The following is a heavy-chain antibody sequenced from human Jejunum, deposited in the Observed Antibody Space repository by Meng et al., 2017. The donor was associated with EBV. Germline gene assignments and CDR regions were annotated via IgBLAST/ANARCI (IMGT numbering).Heavy chain of an antibody. CDR2: INGNSGAT. J-gene: IGHJ4*02. V-gene: IGHV1-2*06. D-gene: IGHD3-22*01. CDR3: ARDFYSYDSSGYSFNY. CDR1: GYPISVYY. Sequence: VRLVKFGAEFKKPEASVKVSCKSSGYPISVYYMHWVRQAPGQGLEWMGRINGNSGATNYAQKFQGRVAMTRDTSISTAYMGLSRLTSDDTAVYYCARDFYSYDSSGYSFNYWGQGTLVTVSS.